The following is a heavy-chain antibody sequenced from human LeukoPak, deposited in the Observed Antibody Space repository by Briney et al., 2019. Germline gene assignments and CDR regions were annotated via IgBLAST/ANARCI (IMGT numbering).Heavy chain of an antibody. Sequence: SETLSLTCTVSGGSISSYHWSWIRQPPGKGLEWIGYIYYSGSTNYNPSLKSRVTISVDTSKNQFSLKLSSVTAADTAVYYCARDNEYYDFRYWGQGTMVTVSS. CDR1: GGSISSYH. D-gene: IGHD3-3*01. V-gene: IGHV4-59*01. J-gene: IGHJ3*01. CDR2: IYYSGST. CDR3: ARDNEYYDFRY.